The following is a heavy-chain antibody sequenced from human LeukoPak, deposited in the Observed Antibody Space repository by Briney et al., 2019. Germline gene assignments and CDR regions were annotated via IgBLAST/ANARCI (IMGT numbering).Heavy chain of an antibody. CDR1: GGSFSGYY. CDR3: ARVQYYYDSSGYRH. V-gene: IGHV4-34*01. D-gene: IGHD3-22*01. J-gene: IGHJ4*02. Sequence: SETLSLTCAVYGGSFSGYYWSWIRQPPGKGLEWIGEINHSGSTNYNPSLKSRVTISVDTSKNQFSLKLSSVTAADTAVYYCARVQYYYDSSGYRHWGQGTLVTVSS. CDR2: INHSGST.